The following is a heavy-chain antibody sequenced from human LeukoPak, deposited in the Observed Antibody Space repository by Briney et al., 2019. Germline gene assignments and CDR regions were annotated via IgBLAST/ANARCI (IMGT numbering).Heavy chain of an antibody. V-gene: IGHV3-23*01. CDR3: AREAYSSGYNGAFDI. D-gene: IGHD3-22*01. J-gene: IGHJ3*02. CDR2: ISGSGGST. Sequence: QPGGSLRLSCAASGFTFRSYAMSWVRKAPGKGLEWVSSISGSGGSTYYADSVKGRFTISRDNSKNTLYLQMNSLRAEDTAVYYCAREAYSSGYNGAFDIWGQGTMVTVSS. CDR1: GFTFRSYA.